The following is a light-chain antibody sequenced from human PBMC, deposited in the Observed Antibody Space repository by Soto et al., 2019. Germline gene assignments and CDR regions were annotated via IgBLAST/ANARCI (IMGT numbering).Light chain of an antibody. CDR1: QRFGSSN. CDR3: QQYGNSPWT. CDR2: STS. J-gene: IGKJ1*01. V-gene: IGKV3-20*01. Sequence: IVSTQSPCTHSLSPWERGTLSFTSSQRFGSSNLAWYHQKPGQAPRLLIYSTSSRATGIPDRFSGTGSGTDFTLTISRLEPEDFAVYYCQQYGNSPWTFGQGTKVDI.